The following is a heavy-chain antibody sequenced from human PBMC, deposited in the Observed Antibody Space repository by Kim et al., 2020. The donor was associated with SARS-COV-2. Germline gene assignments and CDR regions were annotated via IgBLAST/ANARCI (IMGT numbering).Heavy chain of an antibody. Sequence: GGSLRLSCAASGFTFSSYAMSWVRQAPGKGLEWVSAISGSGGSTYYADSVKGRFTISRDNSKNTLYLQMNSLRAEDTAVYYCAKGLVAGVRHYYGMDVWGQGTTVTVSS. CDR3: AKGLVAGVRHYYGMDV. D-gene: IGHD6-19*01. CDR1: GFTFSSYA. CDR2: ISGSGGST. V-gene: IGHV3-23*01. J-gene: IGHJ6*02.